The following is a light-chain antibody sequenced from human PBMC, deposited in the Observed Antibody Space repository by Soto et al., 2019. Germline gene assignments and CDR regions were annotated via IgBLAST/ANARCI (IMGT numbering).Light chain of an antibody. Sequence: EIVMTQSPATLSVSPGERATLSCRASQSARSNLAWYQQKPGQAPRLLIYDASTRATGIPARFSGSGSGTEFTLTISSLQSEDFAVYYCQQYNNWPPGTFGGGTKVDI. CDR2: DAS. V-gene: IGKV3-15*01. J-gene: IGKJ4*01. CDR3: QQYNNWPPGT. CDR1: QSARSN.